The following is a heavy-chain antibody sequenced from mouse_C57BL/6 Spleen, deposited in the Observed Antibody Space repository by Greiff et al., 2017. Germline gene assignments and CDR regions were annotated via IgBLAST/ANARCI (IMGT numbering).Heavy chain of an antibody. Sequence: DVKLQESGPELVKPGASVKMSCKASGYTFTDYNMHWVKQSHGKSLEWIGYINPNNGGTSYNQKFKGKATLTVNKSSSTAYMELRSLTSEDSAVYYCAITTVVATDAMDYWGQGTSVTVSS. V-gene: IGHV1-22*01. CDR2: INPNNGGT. CDR1: GYTFTDYN. D-gene: IGHD1-1*01. J-gene: IGHJ4*01. CDR3: AITTVVATDAMDY.